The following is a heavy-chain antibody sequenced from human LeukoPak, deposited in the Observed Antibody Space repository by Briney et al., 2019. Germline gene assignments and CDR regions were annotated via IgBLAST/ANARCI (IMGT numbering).Heavy chain of an antibody. CDR1: GYSFTSYW. J-gene: IGHJ4*02. D-gene: IGHD4-17*01. V-gene: IGHV5-10-1*01. CDR3: ARLRTVTKGWKRAYYFDS. CDR2: IDPSDSYT. Sequence: GESLRISCKGSGYSFTSYWISWGRQMPGKGLEWMGRIDPSDSYTNYSPSFQGHVTISADKSISTAYLQWSSLKASDTAMYYCARLRTVTKGWKRAYYFDSWGQGTLVTVSS.